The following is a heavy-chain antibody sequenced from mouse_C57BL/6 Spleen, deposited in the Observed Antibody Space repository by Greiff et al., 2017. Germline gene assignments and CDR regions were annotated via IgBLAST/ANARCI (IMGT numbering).Heavy chain of an antibody. D-gene: IGHD1-1*01. CDR2: IYPGSGNT. CDR1: GYTFTDYY. J-gene: IGHJ1*03. Sequence: QVQLKESGAELVRPGASVKLSCKASGYTFTDYYINWVKQRPGQGLEWIARIYPGSGNTYYNEKFKGKATLTAEKSSSTAYMQLSSLTSEDSAVYFCAREGSSYRWYFDVWGTGTTVTVSS. CDR3: AREGSSYRWYFDV. V-gene: IGHV1-76*01.